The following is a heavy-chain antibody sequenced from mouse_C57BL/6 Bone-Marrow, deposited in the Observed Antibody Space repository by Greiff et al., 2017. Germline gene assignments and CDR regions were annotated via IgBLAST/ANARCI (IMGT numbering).Heavy chain of an antibody. J-gene: IGHJ3*01. CDR2: IWPGGGT. CDR1: GFSLTSYA. CDR3: ARNVGRGWFAY. V-gene: IGHV2-9-1*01. Sequence: VQLVESGPGLVAPSQCLSITCTVSGFSLTSYAISWVRQPPGKGLEWLGVIWPGGGTNYNSALKSGLSISKENSKSQVFLKRNSRQTDDAARYYCARNVGRGWFAYWGQGTLVTVSA.